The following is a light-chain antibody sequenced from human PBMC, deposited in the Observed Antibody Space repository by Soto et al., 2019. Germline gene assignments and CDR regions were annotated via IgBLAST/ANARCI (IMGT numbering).Light chain of an antibody. CDR1: QGITNR. Sequence: DIQMTQSPSSVSASVADIFTITCRASQGITNRLAWYQQKPGKAPKLLIYEASSLQSGVPSRISGSGSGTDFTLTISSLQPEDFATYYCQQANSFPITFGQGTKVDIK. CDR2: EAS. CDR3: QQANSFPIT. J-gene: IGKJ1*01. V-gene: IGKV1D-12*01.